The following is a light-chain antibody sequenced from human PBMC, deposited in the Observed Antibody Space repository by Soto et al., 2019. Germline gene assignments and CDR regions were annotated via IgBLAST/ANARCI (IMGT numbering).Light chain of an antibody. V-gene: IGKV3-15*01. Sequence: EIFTLSCRASQSIYEKLAWYQQKPGQAPRLLIYGASTRATGIPARFSGSGSGTEFTLTISSLQSEDFAVYYCQQYNNWPPITFGQGTRLEIK. CDR1: QSIYEK. CDR2: GAS. CDR3: QQYNNWPPIT. J-gene: IGKJ5*01.